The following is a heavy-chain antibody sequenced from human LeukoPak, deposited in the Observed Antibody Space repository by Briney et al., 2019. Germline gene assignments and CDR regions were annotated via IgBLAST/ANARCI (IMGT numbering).Heavy chain of an antibody. CDR2: INPSGGST. Sequence: ASVKVSCKASGYTFTSYGISWVRQAPGQGLEWMGIINPSGGSTSYAQKFQGRVTMTRDTSTSTVYMELSSLRSEDTAVYYCARVAGTFDPDDYWGQGTLVTVSS. CDR3: ARVAGTFDPDDY. V-gene: IGHV1-46*01. D-gene: IGHD3-9*01. J-gene: IGHJ4*02. CDR1: GYTFTSYG.